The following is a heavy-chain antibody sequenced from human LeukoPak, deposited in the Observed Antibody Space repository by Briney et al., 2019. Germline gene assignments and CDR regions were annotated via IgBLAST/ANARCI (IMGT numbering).Heavy chain of an antibody. Sequence: ASVKVSCKASGYTFTSYDINWVRQATGQGLEWMGWMNPKSGNTGYAQKFQGRVTMTRDTSISTAYMELGSLRSEDTAVYYCARVTSIGKYCTSGVCSPFDYWGQGTLVTVSS. CDR2: MNPKSGNT. J-gene: IGHJ4*02. D-gene: IGHD2-8*01. CDR3: ARVTSIGKYCTSGVCSPFDY. V-gene: IGHV1-8*01. CDR1: GYTFTSYD.